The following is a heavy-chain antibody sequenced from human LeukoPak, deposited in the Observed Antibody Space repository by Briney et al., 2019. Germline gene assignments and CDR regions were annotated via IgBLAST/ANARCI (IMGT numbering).Heavy chain of an antibody. CDR2: IYYSGST. CDR1: GGSIIGYY. J-gene: IGHJ4*02. D-gene: IGHD5-12*01. CDR3: ARDLEGYDGFDN. V-gene: IGHV4-59*01. Sequence: SETLSLTCTVSGGSIIGYYWNWIRQPPGKGLEWIGYIYYSGSTNYNPSLKSRVTISVDTSKNQFSLKVSSVTAADTAVYYCARDLEGYDGFDNWGQGTLVTVSS.